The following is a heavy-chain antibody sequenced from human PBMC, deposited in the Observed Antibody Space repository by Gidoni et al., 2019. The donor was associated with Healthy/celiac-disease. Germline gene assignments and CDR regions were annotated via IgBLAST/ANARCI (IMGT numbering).Heavy chain of an antibody. CDR2: IRGSGGST. CDR1: GFTFSSYA. CDR3: AKGYDSSGYTFDI. V-gene: IGHV3-23*01. J-gene: IGHJ3*02. D-gene: IGHD3-22*01. Sequence: EVQLLESGGGLVQPGGSLRLSCAASGFTFSSYAMSWVRQAPGKGLEWVSAIRGSGGSTYYADSVKGRFTISRDNSKNTLYLQMNSLRAEDTAVYYCAKGYDSSGYTFDIWGQGTMVTVSS.